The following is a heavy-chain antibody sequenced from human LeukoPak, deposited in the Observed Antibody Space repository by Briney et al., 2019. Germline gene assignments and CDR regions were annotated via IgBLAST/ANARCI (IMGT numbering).Heavy chain of an antibody. CDR2: ISAYNGNT. D-gene: IGHD6-13*01. CDR1: GYTFTSYG. V-gene: IGHV1-18*01. J-gene: IGHJ4*02. CDR3: ARASLYSSSWYFDY. Sequence: ASVKVSCKASGYTFTSYGISWVRQAPGQGLEWMGWISAYNGNTNYAQKLQGRVTMTTDTSTSTAYMELRSLRSDDTAVYYCARASLYSSSWYFDYWGQGTLVTVSS.